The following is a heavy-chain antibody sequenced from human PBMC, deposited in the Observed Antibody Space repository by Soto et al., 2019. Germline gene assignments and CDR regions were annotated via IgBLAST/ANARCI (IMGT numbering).Heavy chain of an antibody. CDR2: ISAYNGNT. Sequence: QVQLVQSGAEVKKPGASVKVSCKASGYTFTSYGISWVRQAPGQGLEWMGWISAYNGNTNYAQKLQGRVTMTTDTSTSTAYMELRSLRSDDTAVYYCARGNYYDSSGYSKPPDDYWGQGTLVTVSS. D-gene: IGHD3-22*01. CDR3: ARGNYYDSSGYSKPPDDY. J-gene: IGHJ4*02. V-gene: IGHV1-18*01. CDR1: GYTFTSYG.